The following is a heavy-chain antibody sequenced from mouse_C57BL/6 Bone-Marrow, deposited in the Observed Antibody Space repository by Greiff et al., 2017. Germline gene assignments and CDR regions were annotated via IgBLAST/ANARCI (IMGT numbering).Heavy chain of an antibody. CDR1: GFTFRDYE. J-gene: IGHJ4*01. V-gene: IGHV5-17*01. CDR2: ISSGSSTI. Sequence: DVQLVESGGGLVKPGGSLKLTCAASGFTFRDYEMPWVRHAPQNGLSWVAYISSGSSTIYSADTVKGRFTISRDNAKNTLFLQMTSLMSEDTAMYYCAKDGMDYWGQGTSVTVSS. CDR3: AKDGMDY.